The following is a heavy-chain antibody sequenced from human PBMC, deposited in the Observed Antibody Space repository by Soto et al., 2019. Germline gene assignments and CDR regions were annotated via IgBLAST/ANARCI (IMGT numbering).Heavy chain of an antibody. CDR3: ARDRGTIVGAATYWFDP. J-gene: IGHJ5*02. V-gene: IGHV1-46*01. D-gene: IGHD1-26*01. Sequence: GASVKVSCKASGYTFTSYYMHWVRRAPGQGLEWMGIINPSTVTTIYAQKFQGRVTMTTDTSTSTVYMELSSLRSEDTAVYYCARDRGTIVGAATYWFDPWGQGTLVTVSS. CDR1: GYTFTSYY. CDR2: INPSTVTT.